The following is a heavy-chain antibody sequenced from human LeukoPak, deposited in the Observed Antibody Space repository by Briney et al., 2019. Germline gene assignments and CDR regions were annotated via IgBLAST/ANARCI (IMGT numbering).Heavy chain of an antibody. CDR2: IIPIFGTA. CDR3: ARAGCSSTSCYQAMDV. CDR1: GCTFSSYA. V-gene: IGHV1-69*13. D-gene: IGHD2-2*01. Sequence: SVKVSCKASGCTFSSYAISWVRQAPGQGLEWMGGIIPIFGTANYAQKFQGRVTITADESTSTAYMELSSLRSEDTAVYYCARAGCSSTSCYQAMDVWGKGTTVTVSS. J-gene: IGHJ6*03.